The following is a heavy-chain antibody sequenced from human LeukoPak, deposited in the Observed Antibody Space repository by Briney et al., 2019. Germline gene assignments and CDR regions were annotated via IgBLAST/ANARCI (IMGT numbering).Heavy chain of an antibody. CDR1: GFTFGDYY. D-gene: IGHD5-18*01. CDR3: ARVGYSYGFDY. Sequence: GGSLRLSCAASGFTFGDYYMSWIRQAPGKGLEWVSYISSSSYTNYADSVKGRFTISRDNAKNSLYLQMNSLRAEDTAVYYCARVGYSYGFDYWGQGTLVTVSS. CDR2: ISSSSYT. V-gene: IGHV3-11*06. J-gene: IGHJ4*02.